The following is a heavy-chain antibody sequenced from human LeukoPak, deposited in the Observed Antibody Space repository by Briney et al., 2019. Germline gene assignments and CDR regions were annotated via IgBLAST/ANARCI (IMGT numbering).Heavy chain of an antibody. CDR1: GFTFSSHA. V-gene: IGHV3-30*14. CDR3: VRGRGYYDSSGYYPYYFDY. CDR2: ISYDGNNK. D-gene: IGHD3-22*01. J-gene: IGHJ4*02. Sequence: GGSLRLSCAASGFTFSSHAMHWVRQAPGKGLEWVAVISYDGNNKYYADSVKGRFTISRDNSKNTLHFQMNSLRAEDTAVYYCVRGRGYYDSSGYYPYYFDYWGQGTLVTVSS.